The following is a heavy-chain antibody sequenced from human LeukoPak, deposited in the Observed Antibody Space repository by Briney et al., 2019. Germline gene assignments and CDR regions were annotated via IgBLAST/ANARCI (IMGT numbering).Heavy chain of an antibody. J-gene: IGHJ4*02. CDR1: GFTFSSYA. Sequence: GGSLRLSCAASGFTFSSYAMHWVRQAPGKGLEWVANIKQDESEKYYVDSVKGRFTISRDNVKNSLYLQMNSLRAEDTAVYYCARGVYHFDYWGQGSLVTVSS. CDR2: IKQDESEK. D-gene: IGHD2-2*02. CDR3: ARGVYHFDY. V-gene: IGHV3-7*03.